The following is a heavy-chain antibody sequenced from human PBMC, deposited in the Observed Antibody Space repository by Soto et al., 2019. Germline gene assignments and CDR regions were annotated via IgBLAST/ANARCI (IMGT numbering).Heavy chain of an antibody. CDR1: GFTFSSYG. J-gene: IGHJ3*02. V-gene: IGHV3-33*01. CDR2: IWYDGSNK. Sequence: GGSLRLSCAASGFTFSSYGMHWVRQAPGKGLEWVAVIWYDGSNKYYADSVKGRFTISRDNSKNTLYLQMNSLRAEDTAVYYCARGSWDYYDSSGYSHAFDIWGQGTMVTVSS. D-gene: IGHD3-22*01. CDR3: ARGSWDYYDSSGYSHAFDI.